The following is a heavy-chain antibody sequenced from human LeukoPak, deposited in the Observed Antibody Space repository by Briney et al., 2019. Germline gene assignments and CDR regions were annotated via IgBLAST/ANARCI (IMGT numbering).Heavy chain of an antibody. CDR1: GGSFSGYY. D-gene: IGHD4-17*01. CDR3: TVTAM. V-gene: IGHV4-34*12. Sequence: SETLSLTCSIYGGSFSGYYCNWIRQPPGKGLEWIGESIHSGSTNCNPSLKSRVTISLDTSKNQFSLKVNSVTVADINVRETTVTAMGGQGTLVTVSS. J-gene: IGHJ4*02. CDR2: SIHSGST.